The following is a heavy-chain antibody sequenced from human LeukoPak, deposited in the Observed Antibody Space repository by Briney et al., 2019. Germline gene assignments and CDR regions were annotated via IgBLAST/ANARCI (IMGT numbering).Heavy chain of an antibody. CDR1: GFTFSNYG. J-gene: IGHJ4*02. CDR3: ARGDYDSSGYYYYFDY. D-gene: IGHD3-22*01. V-gene: IGHV3-30*03. CDR2: ISHDGRTQ. Sequence: GRSLRLSCAASGFTFSNYGMHWVRQAPGKGLEWVAVISHDGRTQYYADSVKGRFTISRDNSKNTLYIQMNSLRAEDTAVYYCARGDYDSSGYYYYFDYWGQGTLVTVSS.